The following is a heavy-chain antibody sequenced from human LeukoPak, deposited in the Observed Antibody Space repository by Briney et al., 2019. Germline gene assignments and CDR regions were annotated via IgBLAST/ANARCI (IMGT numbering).Heavy chain of an antibody. J-gene: IGHJ3*02. D-gene: IGHD2-15*01. Sequence: SETLSLTCTVSGGTVSSGSYYWNWIRQPPGKVLEWIGYIYYSGSTNYNPSLKSRVTISVDTSKNQFSLKLSSVTAADMAVYYCARVDCSGCSCYAFDIWGQGTMVTVSS. CDR3: ARVDCSGCSCYAFDI. CDR2: IYYSGST. CDR1: GGTVSSGSYY. V-gene: IGHV4-61*01.